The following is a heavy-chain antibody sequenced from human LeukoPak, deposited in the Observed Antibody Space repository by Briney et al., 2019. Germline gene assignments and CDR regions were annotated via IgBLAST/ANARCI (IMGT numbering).Heavy chain of an antibody. V-gene: IGHV1-46*01. CDR2: INPSGGST. CDR3: ARGGNARDSGYDYFDY. J-gene: IGHJ4*02. CDR1: GYTFTSYY. Sequence: ASVKVSCKASGYTFTSYYMHWVRQAPGQGLEWMGIINPSGGSTSYAQKSQGRVTMTRDTSTSTVYMELSSLRSEDTAVYYCARGGNARDSGYDYFDYWGQGTLVTVSS. D-gene: IGHD5-12*01.